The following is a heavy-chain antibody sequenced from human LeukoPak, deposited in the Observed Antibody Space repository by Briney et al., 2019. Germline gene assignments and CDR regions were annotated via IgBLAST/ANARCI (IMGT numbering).Heavy chain of an antibody. J-gene: IGHJ4*02. V-gene: IGHV3-23*01. Sequence: GGSLRLSCAASGFPFNTHAMSWVRQAPGKGLEWVSGINGNGASTYYSDSVKGRFTISRDNSKNTLYLQMSSLRAEDTAVYYCAKDQGYYYLDYWGQGTLVTVSS. CDR3: AKDQGYYYLDY. D-gene: IGHD2-15*01. CDR1: GFPFNTHA. CDR2: INGNGAST.